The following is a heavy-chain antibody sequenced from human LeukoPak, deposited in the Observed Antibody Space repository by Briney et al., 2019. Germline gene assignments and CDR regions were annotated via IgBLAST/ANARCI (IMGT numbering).Heavy chain of an antibody. Sequence: SETLSLTCSVSGGSISSGNYYWSWIRQPPGKGLEWIGYIYYSGSTYYNPSLKSRVTIPVDTSKNQFSLKLRSVTAADTAVYYCARAPQSYCGGDCYRAEYFQHWGQGTLVTVSS. D-gene: IGHD2-21*02. CDR3: ARAPQSYCGGDCYRAEYFQH. CDR2: IYYSGST. CDR1: GGSISSGNYY. V-gene: IGHV4-30-4*01. J-gene: IGHJ1*01.